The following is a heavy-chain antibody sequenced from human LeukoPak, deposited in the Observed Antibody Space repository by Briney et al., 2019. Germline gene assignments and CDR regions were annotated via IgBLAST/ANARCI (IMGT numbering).Heavy chain of an antibody. Sequence: SETLSLTCAVSGGSLSNYYWSSIRQPPGKGLEWVGEIYHSGSTKFKPSLQCRVTILLDMSKSQFSLELRSVPAADTAVYYCARGPASGSDFAWFDSWGQGTVVTVSS. CDR1: GGSLSNYY. CDR2: IYHSGST. V-gene: IGHV4-34*01. D-gene: IGHD3-10*01. CDR3: ARGPASGSDFAWFDS. J-gene: IGHJ5*01.